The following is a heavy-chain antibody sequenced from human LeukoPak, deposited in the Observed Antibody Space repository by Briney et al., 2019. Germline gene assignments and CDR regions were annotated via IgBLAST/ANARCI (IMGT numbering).Heavy chain of an antibody. Sequence: PSETLSLTCTVSGGSISSYYWSWIRQPPGKGLEGIGYIYTSGSTNYNPSLKSRVTISVDTSKNQFSLKLSSVTAADTAVYYCARQRWEPYYFDYWGQGTLVTVSS. D-gene: IGHD1-26*01. CDR3: ARQRWEPYYFDY. CDR2: IYTSGST. CDR1: GGSISSYY. V-gene: IGHV4-4*09. J-gene: IGHJ4*02.